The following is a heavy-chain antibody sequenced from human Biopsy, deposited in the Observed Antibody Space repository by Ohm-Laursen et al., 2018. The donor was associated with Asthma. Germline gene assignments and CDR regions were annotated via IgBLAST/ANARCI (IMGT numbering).Heavy chain of an antibody. CDR2: ISYDGTNK. Sequence: SLRLSCAASGFTFSDYDMHWVRQAPGKGLEWVAVISYDGTNKDYAGSVKGRFTFSGDNSQNTLSLEMNSLRVEDTAVYYCARDLRSDNWNPWGMDVWGLGTTVTVAS. CDR3: ARDLRSDNWNPWGMDV. D-gene: IGHD1-20*01. CDR1: GFTFSDYD. J-gene: IGHJ6*02. V-gene: IGHV3-30-3*01.